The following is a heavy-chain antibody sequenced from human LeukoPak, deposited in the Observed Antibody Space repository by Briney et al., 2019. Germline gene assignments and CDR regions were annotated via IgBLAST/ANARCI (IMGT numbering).Heavy chain of an antibody. CDR2: INPSGGST. CDR3: ARDLYCSGGSCPAAV. Sequence: ASVKVSCKASGYTFTSYYMHWVRQAPGQGLEWMGIINPSGGSTSYAQKFHGRVTMTRDMSTSTVYMELSSLRSEDTAVYYCARDLYCSGGSCPAAVWGQGTLVTVSS. D-gene: IGHD2-15*01. CDR1: GYTFTSYY. J-gene: IGHJ4*02. V-gene: IGHV1-46*01.